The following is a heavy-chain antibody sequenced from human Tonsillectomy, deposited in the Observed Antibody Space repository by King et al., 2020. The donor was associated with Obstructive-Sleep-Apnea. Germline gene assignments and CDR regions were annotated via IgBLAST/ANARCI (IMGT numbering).Heavy chain of an antibody. V-gene: IGHV4-4*03. CDR3: ARTYDSSGYFDW. J-gene: IGHJ5*01. CDR1: GASIRSSNW. D-gene: IGHD3-22*01. Sequence: VQLQESGPGLVRPPGTLSLTCAVSGASIRSSNWWSWFRQSPGEGLEWIGEIYHDEVTLYNPSLECRATISVDKSTNQFSLRLTTVTAAATAVYYCARTYDSSGYFDWWGQGTLVTVSS. CDR2: IYHDEVT.